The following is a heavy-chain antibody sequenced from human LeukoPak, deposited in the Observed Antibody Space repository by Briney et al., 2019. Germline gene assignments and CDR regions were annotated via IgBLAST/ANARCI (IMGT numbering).Heavy chain of an antibody. CDR1: GYTFPSYD. CDR3: ARPKTGDRAFDI. CDR2: MNPNSGNT. Sequence: ASVKVSCKASGYTFPSYDINWVRQATGQGLEWMGWMNPNSGNTGYAQKFQGRVTMTRNTSISTAYMELSSLRSEDTAVYYCARPKTGDRAFDIWGQGTMVTVSS. V-gene: IGHV1-8*01. D-gene: IGHD7-27*01. J-gene: IGHJ3*02.